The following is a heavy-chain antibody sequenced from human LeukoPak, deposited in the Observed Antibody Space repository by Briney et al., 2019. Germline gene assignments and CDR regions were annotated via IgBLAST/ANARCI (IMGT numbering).Heavy chain of an antibody. CDR1: GSTFNNSA. CDR2: IMPLFGTA. V-gene: IGHV1-69*05. J-gene: IGHJ5*02. D-gene: IGHD4-17*01. CDR3: ARDVHGDYGSGWFDP. Sequence: SVKVSCKTSGSTFNNSAISWVRQAPGQGLEWLGGIMPLFGTAGYAQKFQGRVTITKDESTRTVYLELTSLTSVDTAVYYCARDVHGDYGSGWFDPWGQGTLVSVSS.